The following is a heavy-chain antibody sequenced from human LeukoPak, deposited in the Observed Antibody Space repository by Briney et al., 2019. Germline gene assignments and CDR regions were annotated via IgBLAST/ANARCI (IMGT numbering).Heavy chain of an antibody. CDR1: GITLSNYG. Sequence: GGSLRLSCAVSGITLSNYGMSWVRQAPGKGLEWVAGISGSGGGTTYADSVKGRFTISRDNSKNTLYLQMNSLRGEDTAVYFCAKRGVVIRIFLVGFHKEAYYFDSWGQGALVTVPS. V-gene: IGHV3-23*01. D-gene: IGHD3-10*01. CDR3: AKRGVVIRIFLVGFHKEAYYFDS. CDR2: ISGSGGGT. J-gene: IGHJ4*02.